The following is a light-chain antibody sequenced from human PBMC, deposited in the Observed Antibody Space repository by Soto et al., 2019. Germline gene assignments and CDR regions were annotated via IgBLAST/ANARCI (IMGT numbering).Light chain of an antibody. V-gene: IGLV2-11*01. Sequence: QSVLTPPRSVSGSPGQSVTISCIGTSSDVGGYNYVSWYQQHPGTAPKLLIYGVSERPSGVPDRFSGSKSGSTASLTISGLQAEDEADYYCCSYADTYTYVFGTGTKVTVL. CDR3: CSYADTYTYV. CDR2: GVS. CDR1: SSDVGGYNY. J-gene: IGLJ1*01.